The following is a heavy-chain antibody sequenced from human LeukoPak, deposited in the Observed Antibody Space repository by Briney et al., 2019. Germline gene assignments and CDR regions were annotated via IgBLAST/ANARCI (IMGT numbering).Heavy chain of an antibody. CDR1: GFAFSTYA. CDR3: AKQDSSSSRYYFEY. CDR2: ISGSGGGT. Sequence: GVSLRLSCAASGFAFSTYAMSWVRQAPGMGLEWVSAISGSGGGTYYAYSVKGRFTISRDNAKNTLYLLMNNLIAEDTAVYYCAKQDSSSSRYYFEYWGQGTLVTVSS. J-gene: IGHJ4*02. V-gene: IGHV3-23*01. D-gene: IGHD6-6*01.